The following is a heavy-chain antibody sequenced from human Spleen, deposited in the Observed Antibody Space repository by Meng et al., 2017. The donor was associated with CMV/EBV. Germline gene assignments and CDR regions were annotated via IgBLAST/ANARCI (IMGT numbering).Heavy chain of an antibody. V-gene: IGHV1-58*01. J-gene: IGHJ4*02. CDR3: ANLPHGSGSYYNVGFDY. D-gene: IGHD3-10*01. Sequence: SVKVSCKASGFTFTSSAVQWVRQARGQRLEWIGWIVVGSGNTNYAQKFQERVTITRDMSTSTAYMELSSLRSEDTAVYYCANLPHGSGSYYNVGFDYWGQGTLVTVSS. CDR1: GFTFTSSA. CDR2: IVVGSGNT.